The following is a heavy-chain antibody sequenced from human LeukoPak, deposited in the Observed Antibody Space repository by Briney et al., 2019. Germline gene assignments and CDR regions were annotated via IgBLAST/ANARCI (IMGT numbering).Heavy chain of an antibody. Sequence: GGSLRLSCAASGFTFSSYGMHWVRQAPGKGLEWVAVIWYDGSNKYYADSVKGRFTISRDNSKNTLYLQMNSLRAEDTAVYYCARVRYYYDSSGYLIYWGQGTLVTVSS. J-gene: IGHJ4*02. CDR3: ARVRYYYDSSGYLIY. CDR1: GFTFSSYG. D-gene: IGHD3-22*01. V-gene: IGHV3-33*01. CDR2: IWYDGSNK.